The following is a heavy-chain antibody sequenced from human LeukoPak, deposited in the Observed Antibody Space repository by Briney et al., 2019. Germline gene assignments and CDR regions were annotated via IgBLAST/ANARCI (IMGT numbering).Heavy chain of an antibody. V-gene: IGHV3-64D*09. CDR1: GFTFSSYA. Sequence: GGSLRLSCSASGFTFSSYAMHWVRQAPGEGLEYVSAISSNGGSTYYADSVKGRFNISRDNSKNTLYLQMSSLRAEDTAVYYCVKGPCSGGSCYLDYWGQGTLVTVSS. J-gene: IGHJ4*02. D-gene: IGHD2-15*01. CDR2: ISSNGGST. CDR3: VKGPCSGGSCYLDY.